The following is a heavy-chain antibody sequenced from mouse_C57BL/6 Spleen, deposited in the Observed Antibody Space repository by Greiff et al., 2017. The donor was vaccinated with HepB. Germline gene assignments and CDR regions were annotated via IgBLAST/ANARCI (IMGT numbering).Heavy chain of an antibody. Sequence: QVQLKQSGPELVKPGASVKISCKASGYAFSSSWMNWVKQRPGKGLEWIGRIYPGDGDTNYNGKFKGKATLTADKSSSTAYMQLSSLTSEDSAVYFCARYYYGSSYVWYFDVWGTGTTVTVSS. CDR2: IYPGDGDT. CDR3: ARYYYGSSYVWYFDV. CDR1: GYAFSSSW. D-gene: IGHD1-1*01. J-gene: IGHJ1*03. V-gene: IGHV1-82*01.